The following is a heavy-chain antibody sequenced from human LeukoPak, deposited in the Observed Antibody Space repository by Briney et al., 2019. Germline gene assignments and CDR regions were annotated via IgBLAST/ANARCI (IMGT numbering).Heavy chain of an antibody. V-gene: IGHV4-4*07. J-gene: IGHJ4*02. CDR2: MYTSGKT. CDR1: GASISSYC. D-gene: IGHD5-12*01. CDR3: ARAHSYSGFAEADY. Sequence: KSSDTLSLTCTVSGASISSYCWSWIRQPAGKGLEWIGRMYTSGKTDYNPPLRSRVTISLDTSQNQFSLKLSSVTAADTAVYYCARAHSYSGFAEADYWGQGTLVTVSS.